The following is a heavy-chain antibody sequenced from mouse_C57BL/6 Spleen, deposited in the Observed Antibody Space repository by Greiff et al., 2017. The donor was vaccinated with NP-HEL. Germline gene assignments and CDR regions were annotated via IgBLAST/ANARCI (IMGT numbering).Heavy chain of an antibody. CDR1: GYTFTSYW. CDR2: IDPSDSET. Sequence: QVQLKQPGAELVRPGSSVKLSCKASGYTFTSYWMHWVKQRPIQVLEWIGNIDPSDSETHSNPKFKDKATLTVDKSSSTAYMQFSSLTSEDSSVYYCSRAETTQSPWFAYWGQGTLVTVSA. D-gene: IGHD3-2*02. V-gene: IGHV1-52*01. CDR3: SRAETTQSPWFAY. J-gene: IGHJ3*01.